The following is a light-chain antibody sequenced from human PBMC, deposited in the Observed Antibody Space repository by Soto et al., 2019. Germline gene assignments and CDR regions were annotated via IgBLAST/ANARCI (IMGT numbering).Light chain of an antibody. V-gene: IGKV2-30*02. CDR2: EVS. J-gene: IGKJ1*01. CDR3: MQGTHWPWT. Sequence: DVVMTQSPLSLPVTLGQPASISCRSSQSLIHSDGNTYLSWFQQRPGQSPRRLIYEVSDRDSGVPYRFRGSGSDTDFTLKISRVEAEDVGFYYCMQGTHWPWTLGQGTEVEIK. CDR1: QSLIHSDGNTY.